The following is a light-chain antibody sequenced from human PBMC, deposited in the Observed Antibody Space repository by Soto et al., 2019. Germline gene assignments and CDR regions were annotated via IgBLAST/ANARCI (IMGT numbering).Light chain of an antibody. Sequence: QSVLTQPPSVSGAPGQRVTISCTGSSSNIGAGYDVQWYQQLPGTAPKLLIYGNSNRPSGVPDRFSGSKSGTSASLAITGLQAEDEADYYCQSYDSSLSGVVFGRGTKLTVL. CDR2: GNS. V-gene: IGLV1-40*01. CDR3: QSYDSSLSGVV. CDR1: SSNIGAGYD. J-gene: IGLJ2*01.